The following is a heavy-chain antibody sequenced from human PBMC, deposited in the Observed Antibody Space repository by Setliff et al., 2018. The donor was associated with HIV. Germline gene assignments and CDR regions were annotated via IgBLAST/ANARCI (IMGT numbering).Heavy chain of an antibody. V-gene: IGHV3-23*01. D-gene: IGHD3-22*01. Sequence: GGSLRLSCAASGFTVSSNYMTWVRQAPGKGLEWVSGISDSGGSTYYADSVKGRFTISRDNSKNTLYLQMNSLRAEDTAVYYCAKAQDSSGYYTLDYWGQGTLVTVSS. J-gene: IGHJ4*02. CDR3: AKAQDSSGYYTLDY. CDR1: GFTVSSNY. CDR2: ISDSGGST.